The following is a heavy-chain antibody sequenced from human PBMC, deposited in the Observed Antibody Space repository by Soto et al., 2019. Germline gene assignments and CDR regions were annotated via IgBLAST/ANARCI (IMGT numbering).Heavy chain of an antibody. CDR3: AKDIRSSTSWKNYYYYGMDV. V-gene: IGHV3-43D*04. CDR1: GFTFDDYA. D-gene: IGHD2-2*01. J-gene: IGHJ6*02. Sequence: GGSLRLSCAASGFTFDDYAMHWVRQTPGKGLEWVSLISWDGGSTYYADSVKGRFTISRDNSKNSLYLQMNSLRAEDTALYYCAKDIRSSTSWKNYYYYGMDVWGQGTTVTVSS. CDR2: ISWDGGST.